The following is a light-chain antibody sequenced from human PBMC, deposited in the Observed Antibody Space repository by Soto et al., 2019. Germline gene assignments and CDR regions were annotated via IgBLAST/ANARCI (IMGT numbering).Light chain of an antibody. CDR1: QSVSSN. J-gene: IGKJ2*01. CDR3: QQYDNWLRT. Sequence: EIVMTQSPATLSVSPGERATLSCRASQSVSSNLAWYQQKPGQAPRLLIYGASTRATGIPERFSGFGSGTDFTLTISSLRSEDLAVYYCQQYDNWLRTFGQGTKLEIK. V-gene: IGKV3-15*01. CDR2: GAS.